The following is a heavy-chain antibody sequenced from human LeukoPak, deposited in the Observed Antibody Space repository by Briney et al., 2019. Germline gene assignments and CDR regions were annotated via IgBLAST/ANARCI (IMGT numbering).Heavy chain of an antibody. V-gene: IGHV4-59*01. Sequence: SETLSLTCTVSGGSISSYYWSWIRQPPGKGLEWIGYIYYSGSTNYNPSLKSRVTISVDTSKNQFSLKLSSVTAADTAVYYCASSKVRGVIRALDYWGQGTLVTVSP. CDR2: IYYSGST. CDR1: GGSISSYY. D-gene: IGHD3-10*01. J-gene: IGHJ4*02. CDR3: ASSKVRGVIRALDY.